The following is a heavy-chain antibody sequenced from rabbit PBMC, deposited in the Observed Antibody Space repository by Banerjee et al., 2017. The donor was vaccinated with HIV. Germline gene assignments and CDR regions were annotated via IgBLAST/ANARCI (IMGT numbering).Heavy chain of an antibody. V-gene: IGHV1S45*01. CDR1: GFSFSNKYV. J-gene: IGHJ4*01. Sequence: QEQLVESRGGLVQPGESLTLSCKASGFSFSNKYVMCWVRQAPGKGLEWIACINTSSGNTVYASWAKGRFTISKTSSTTVTLQMTSLTAADTATYFCARRNSDGRDYGTLHLWGPGTLVTVS. CDR2: INTSSGNT. CDR3: ARRNSDGRDYGTLHL. D-gene: IGHD2-1*01.